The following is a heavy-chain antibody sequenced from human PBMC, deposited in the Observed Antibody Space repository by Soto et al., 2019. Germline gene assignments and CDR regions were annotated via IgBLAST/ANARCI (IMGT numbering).Heavy chain of an antibody. V-gene: IGHV4-31*03. CDR1: GGSITSGGSF. CDR3: ARGGASSKWFAP. D-gene: IGHD2-15*01. Sequence: LSLTCTVSGGSITSGGSFWSWIRQHPGKGPEWIAFIGYSGATSYNPSLASRVTISADTYKSQFSLNLRSVTAADTAVYYCARGGASSKWFAPWGQGTLVTVSS. J-gene: IGHJ5*02. CDR2: IGYSGAT.